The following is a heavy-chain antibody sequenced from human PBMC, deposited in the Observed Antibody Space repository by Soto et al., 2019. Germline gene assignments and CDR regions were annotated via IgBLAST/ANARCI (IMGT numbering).Heavy chain of an antibody. D-gene: IGHD3-3*01. V-gene: IGHV3-30-3*01. J-gene: IGHJ4*02. CDR1: GFTFSSCA. CDR3: ARDKRDLRFLEWSYYFDY. CDR2: ISYDGSNK. Sequence: PGGSLRLSWAASGFTFSSCAMRWVRQGPGKGLEWVALISYDGSNKYYADSVKGRFTISRDNSKNTLYLQMNSLRAEDTAVYYCARDKRDLRFLEWSYYFDYWGQGTLVTVSS.